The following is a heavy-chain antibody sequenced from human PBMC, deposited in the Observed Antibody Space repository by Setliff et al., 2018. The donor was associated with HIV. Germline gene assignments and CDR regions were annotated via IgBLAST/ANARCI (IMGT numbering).Heavy chain of an antibody. D-gene: IGHD3-3*02. CDR2: IIQDGSAK. CDR3: AKDAFSGGDL. Sequence: PGGSLRLSCAASGFSFSNCWMSWVRQAPGKGLEWVANIIQDGSAKYYVDSVKGRFTISRDNAKSSLYLQMNGLRAEDTAVYYCAKDAFSGGDLWGQGTLVTVSS. CDR1: GFSFSNCW. J-gene: IGHJ5*02. V-gene: IGHV3-7*01.